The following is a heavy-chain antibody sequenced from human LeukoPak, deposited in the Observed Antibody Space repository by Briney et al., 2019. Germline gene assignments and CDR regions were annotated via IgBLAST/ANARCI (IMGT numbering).Heavy chain of an antibody. V-gene: IGHV4-59*01. CDR2: IYYGGST. Sequence: SETLSLACTVSGGSIISYYWSWIRQPPGKGLEWIGYIYYGGSTNYNPSLKSRVTISVDTSKNQFSLKLSSVTAADTAVYYCARDPVVGANDAFDIWGQGTMVTVSS. D-gene: IGHD1-26*01. CDR3: ARDPVVGANDAFDI. J-gene: IGHJ3*02. CDR1: GGSIISYY.